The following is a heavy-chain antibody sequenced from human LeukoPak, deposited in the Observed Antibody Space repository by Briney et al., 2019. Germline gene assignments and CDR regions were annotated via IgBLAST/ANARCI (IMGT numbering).Heavy chain of an antibody. J-gene: IGHJ4*02. Sequence: PSETLSLTCIVSGGSISSYYWNWIRQSAGKELEWIGRFYSSVSTDYNPSLKRRVTMSVDTSKNQFSLKLSSVTAADTAVYYCARGTYCGSDCYSFEYWGQGTLVTVSS. V-gene: IGHV4-4*07. CDR2: FYSSVST. D-gene: IGHD2-21*01. CDR1: GGSISSYY. CDR3: ARGTYCGSDCYSFEY.